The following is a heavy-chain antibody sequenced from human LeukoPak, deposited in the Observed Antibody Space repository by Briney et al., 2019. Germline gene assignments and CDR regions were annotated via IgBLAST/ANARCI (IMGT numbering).Heavy chain of an antibody. D-gene: IGHD2-15*01. J-gene: IGHJ5*02. CDR3: ARDRGYCSGGSYYESWFDP. V-gene: IGHV1-2*02. Sequence: ASVKLTCNASAYTFTVYYMHRLRQPPAQGIERKGCINTNSGGTNYAQEYQGRVTMTRDTSISTAYMELSRLRTDDTAVYYCARDRGYCSGGSYYESWFDPWGQGTLVTVSS. CDR1: AYTFTVYY. CDR2: INTNSGGT.